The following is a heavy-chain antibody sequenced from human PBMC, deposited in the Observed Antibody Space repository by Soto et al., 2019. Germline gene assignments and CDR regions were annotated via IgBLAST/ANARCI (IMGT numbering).Heavy chain of an antibody. CDR1: GGSISSSNW. D-gene: IGHD3-10*01. J-gene: IGHJ6*02. Sequence: PSETLSLTCAVSGGSISSSNWWSWVRQPPGKGLEWIGEIYHSGSTNYNPSLKSRVTISVDKSKNQFSLKLSSVTAADTAVYYRARTLYYYGSGSYYNMFGDYYYYGMDVWGQGTTVTVSS. CDR3: ARTLYYYGSGSYYNMFGDYYYYGMDV. CDR2: IYHSGST. V-gene: IGHV4-4*02.